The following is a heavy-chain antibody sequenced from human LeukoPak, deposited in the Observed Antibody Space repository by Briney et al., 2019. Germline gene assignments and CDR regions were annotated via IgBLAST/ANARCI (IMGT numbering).Heavy chain of an antibody. Sequence: SETLSLTCTVSGGSISSYYWSWIRQPPGKGLEWIGNIYHSGTPYYNPSLKSRVTISVDRSKNQFSLKLSSVTAADTAVYYCAREKRDPAFFDYWGQGTLVTVSS. J-gene: IGHJ4*02. CDR3: AREKRDPAFFDY. CDR2: IYHSGTP. D-gene: IGHD2-2*01. CDR1: GGSISSYY. V-gene: IGHV4-59*12.